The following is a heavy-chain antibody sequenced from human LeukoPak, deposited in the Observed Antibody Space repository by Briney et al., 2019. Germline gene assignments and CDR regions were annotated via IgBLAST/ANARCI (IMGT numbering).Heavy chain of an antibody. Sequence: SETLSLTCTVSGGSISSDEYSWSRIRQPPGKGLEWIGYIYYSGTTYYNPSLKSRLTISGDTSEIQFSLKLTSVTAADTAVYYCARFGELVSFDYWGQGTLVTVSS. CDR2: IYYSGTT. J-gene: IGHJ4*02. V-gene: IGHV4-30-4*01. CDR3: ARFGELVSFDY. CDR1: GGSISSDEYS. D-gene: IGHD3-10*01.